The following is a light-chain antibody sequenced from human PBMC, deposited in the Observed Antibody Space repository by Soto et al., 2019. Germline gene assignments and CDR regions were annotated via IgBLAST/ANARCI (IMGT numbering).Light chain of an antibody. J-gene: IGKJ1*01. CDR3: QQTNTFVRGT. V-gene: IGKV1-12*01. CDR2: GAS. CDR1: QGVGSF. Sequence: DIQMTQSPSSVSASVGDRVTITCRATQGVGSFLAWYQQKPGRAPKLLIYGASRLQSGVPPRFIGSGSGTDFTLTITDLQPEDFATYYCQQTNTFVRGTFGQGTKVE.